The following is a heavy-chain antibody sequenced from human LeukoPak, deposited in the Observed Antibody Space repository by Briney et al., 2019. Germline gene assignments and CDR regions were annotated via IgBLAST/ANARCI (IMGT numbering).Heavy chain of an antibody. J-gene: IGHJ4*02. D-gene: IGHD1-26*01. CDR3: AKDQWELLDYFDY. V-gene: IGHV3-30*04. CDR2: ISYDGSNK. Sequence: GRSLRLSCAASGFTFSSYAMHWVRQAPGKGLEWVAVISYDGSNKYYADSVKGRFTISRDNSKNTLYLQMNSLRAEDTAVYYCAKDQWELLDYFDYWGQGTLVTVSS. CDR1: GFTFSSYA.